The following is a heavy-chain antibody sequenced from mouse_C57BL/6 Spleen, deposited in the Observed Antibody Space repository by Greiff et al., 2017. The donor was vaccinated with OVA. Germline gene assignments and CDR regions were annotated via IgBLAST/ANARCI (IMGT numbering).Heavy chain of an antibody. CDR3: ARDDYDRAWFAY. CDR1: GYTFTSYW. Sequence: QVQLQQPGAELVRPGSSVKLSCKASGYTFTSYWMHWVKQRPIQGLEWIGNIDPSDSETHYNQKFKDKATLTVDKSSSTAYMQLSSLTSEDSAVYDCARDDYDRAWFAYWGQGTLVTVSA. V-gene: IGHV1-52*01. J-gene: IGHJ3*01. CDR2: IDPSDSET. D-gene: IGHD2-4*01.